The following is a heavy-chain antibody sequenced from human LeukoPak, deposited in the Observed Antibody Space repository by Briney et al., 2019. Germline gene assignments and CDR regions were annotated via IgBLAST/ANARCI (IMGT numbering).Heavy chain of an antibody. CDR1: GGSISSSSYY. CDR3: ARDSSGGGDSPFDP. D-gene: IGHD6-19*01. CDR2: IYYSGST. V-gene: IGHV4-39*07. Sequence: PSETLSLTCTVSGGSISSSSYYWGWIRQPPGKGLEWIGSIYYSGSTYYNPSLKSRVTISVDTSKNQFSLKLSSVTAADTAVYYCARDSSGGGDSPFDPWGQGTLVTVSS. J-gene: IGHJ5*02.